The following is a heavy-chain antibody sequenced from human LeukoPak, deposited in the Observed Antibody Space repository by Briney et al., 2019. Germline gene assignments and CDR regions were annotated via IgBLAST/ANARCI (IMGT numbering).Heavy chain of an antibody. Sequence: SQTLSLTCTVSGGSRSSSYWSWVRQPPGKGLEWIRYTDNSGSTNYNPSLKSRVTISLDTPKSQFSLKLSSVTAADTAVYYCARAPLYSGGSGWSIYYFYAMDVWGQGTTVTVSS. J-gene: IGHJ6*02. V-gene: IGHV4-59*01. CDR3: ARAPLYSGGSGWSIYYFYAMDV. D-gene: IGHD6-19*01. CDR1: GGSRSSSY. CDR2: TDNSGST.